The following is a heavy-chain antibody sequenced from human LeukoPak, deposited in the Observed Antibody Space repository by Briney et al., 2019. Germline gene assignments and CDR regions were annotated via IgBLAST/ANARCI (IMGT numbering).Heavy chain of an antibody. Sequence: GASVKVSCKASGYTFTSYDINRVRQATGQGLEWMGWMNPNSGNTGYAQKFQGRVTMTRNTSISTAYMELSSLRSEDTAVYYCAVKLGYCSGGSCTGRFDPWGQGTLVTVSS. CDR3: AVKLGYCSGGSCTGRFDP. V-gene: IGHV1-8*01. J-gene: IGHJ5*02. CDR2: MNPNSGNT. D-gene: IGHD2-15*01. CDR1: GYTFTSYD.